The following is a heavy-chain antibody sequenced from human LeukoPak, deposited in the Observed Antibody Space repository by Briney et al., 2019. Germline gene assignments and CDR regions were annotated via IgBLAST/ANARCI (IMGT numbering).Heavy chain of an antibody. CDR3: ARDQDIAAAGTWFDP. V-gene: IGHV3-21*01. D-gene: IGHD6-13*01. CDR1: GFTFSSYS. CDR2: ISSSSSYI. J-gene: IGHJ5*02. Sequence: GGSLRLSCAASGFTFSSYSMNWVRQAPGKGLEWVSSISSSSSYIYYADSVKGRFTISRDNAKNSLYLQMNSLRAEDTAVYYYARDQDIAAAGTWFDPWGQGTLVTVSS.